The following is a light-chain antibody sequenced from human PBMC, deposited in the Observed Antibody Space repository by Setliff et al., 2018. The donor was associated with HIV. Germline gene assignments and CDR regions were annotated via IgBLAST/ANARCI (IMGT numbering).Light chain of an antibody. J-gene: IGLJ2*01. CDR1: SSDVGGYNY. CDR3: QSYDSSLPVV. V-gene: IGLV2-11*01. CDR2: DVS. Sequence: QSALTQPRSVSGSPGQSVTISCTGTSSDVGGYNYVSWFQQHPGKAPKLMIYDVSKRPSGVPDRFSGSKSGNTASLTISGLQAEDDADYYCQSYDSSLPVVFGGGTKVTVL.